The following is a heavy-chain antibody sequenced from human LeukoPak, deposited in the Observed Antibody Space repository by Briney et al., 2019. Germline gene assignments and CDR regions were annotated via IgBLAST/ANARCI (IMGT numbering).Heavy chain of an antibody. D-gene: IGHD6-13*01. J-gene: IGHJ4*02. CDR2: IIPIFGTA. CDR3: AVGMRQLVGY. CDR1: GGTFSSYA. V-gene: IGHV1-69*13. Sequence: VASVKVSCKASGGTFSSYAISWVRQAPGQGLEWMGGIIPIFGTANYAQKFQGRVTITADESTSTAYMELSSLRSEDTAVYYCAVGMRQLVGYWGQGTLVTVSS.